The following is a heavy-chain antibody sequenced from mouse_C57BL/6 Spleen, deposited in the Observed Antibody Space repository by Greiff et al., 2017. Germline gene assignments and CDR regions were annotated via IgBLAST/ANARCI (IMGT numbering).Heavy chain of an antibody. CDR3: AREGAFAY. Sequence: EVKVEESGGGLVKPGGSLKLSCAASGFTFSSYAMSWVRQTPEKRLEWVATISDGGSYTYYPDNVKGRFTISRDNAKNNLYLQMSHLKSEDTAMYYCAREGAFAYWGQGTLVTVSA. CDR2: ISDGGSYT. J-gene: IGHJ3*01. CDR1: GFTFSSYA. V-gene: IGHV5-4*01.